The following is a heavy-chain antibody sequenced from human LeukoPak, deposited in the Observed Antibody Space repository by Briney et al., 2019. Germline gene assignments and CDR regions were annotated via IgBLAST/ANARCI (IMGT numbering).Heavy chain of an antibody. D-gene: IGHD1-7*01. Sequence: PGGSLRLSCAASGFTFSSYSMNWVRQAPGKGLEWVSYISTSGSTIYYADSVKGRFTISRDNAKNSLYLQMNGLRADDTATYYCARGATDTTRWFDPWGQGTLVTVSS. V-gene: IGHV3-48*04. CDR1: GFTFSSYS. J-gene: IGHJ5*02. CDR2: ISTSGSTI. CDR3: ARGATDTTRWFDP.